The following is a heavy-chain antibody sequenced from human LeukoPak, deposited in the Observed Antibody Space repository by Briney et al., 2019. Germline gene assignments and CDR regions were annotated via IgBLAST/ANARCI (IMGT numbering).Heavy chain of an antibody. Sequence: ASVKVSCKASGYTLTGYYMHWVRQAPGQGLEWMGWINPNSGGTNYAQKFQGRVTMTRDTSISTAYMELSRLRSDDTAVYYCARVRYSSGGGAIFTHYYFDYWGQGTLVTVSS. CDR1: GYTLTGYY. CDR2: INPNSGGT. D-gene: IGHD6-19*01. V-gene: IGHV1-2*02. CDR3: ARVRYSSGGGAIFTHYYFDY. J-gene: IGHJ4*02.